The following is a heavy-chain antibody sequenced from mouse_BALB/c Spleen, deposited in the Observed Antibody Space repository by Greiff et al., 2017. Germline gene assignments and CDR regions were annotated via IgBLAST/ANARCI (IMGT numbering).Heavy chain of an antibody. CDR1: GYSFTGYY. CDR2: INPYNGAT. J-gene: IGHJ4*01. CDR3: ARMGGGPYAMDY. Sequence: VQLQQSGPELVKPGASVKISCKASGYSFTGYYMHWVKQSHVKSLEWIGRINPYNGATSYNQNFKDKASLTVDKSSSTAYMELHSLTSEDSAVYYCARMGGGPYAMDYWGQGTSVTVSS. V-gene: IGHV1-31*01. D-gene: IGHD1-1*02.